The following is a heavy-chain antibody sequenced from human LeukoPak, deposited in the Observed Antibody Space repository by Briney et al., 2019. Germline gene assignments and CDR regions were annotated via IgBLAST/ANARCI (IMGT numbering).Heavy chain of an antibody. CDR3: ARSIAVAGTPSRGY. V-gene: IGHV4-30-2*01. CDR1: GGSISSGGYS. Sequence: MPSETLSLTCAVSGGSISSGGYSWSWIRQPPGKGLEWIGYIYHSGSTYYNPSLKSRVTISVDRSKNQFSLKLSSVTAADTAVYYCARSIAVAGTPSRGYWGQGTLVTVSS. CDR2: IYHSGST. J-gene: IGHJ4*02. D-gene: IGHD6-19*01.